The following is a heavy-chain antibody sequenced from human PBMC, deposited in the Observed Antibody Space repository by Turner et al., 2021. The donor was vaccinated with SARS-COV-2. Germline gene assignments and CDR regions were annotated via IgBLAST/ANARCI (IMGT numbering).Heavy chain of an antibody. CDR2: IHHSGST. CDR1: GASIDSGHYY. Sequence: QVQLQESGPGLVKPSQTLSLTCNVSGASIDSGHYYWNWIRQPPGGGLEWIGYIHHSGSTNYNPSLRGRVTISIDTSKNQFSLKVTSVTATDTAVYYCARRGDYWGQGMLVTVSS. V-gene: IGHV4-30-4*01. D-gene: IGHD3-10*01. CDR3: ARRGDY. J-gene: IGHJ4*02.